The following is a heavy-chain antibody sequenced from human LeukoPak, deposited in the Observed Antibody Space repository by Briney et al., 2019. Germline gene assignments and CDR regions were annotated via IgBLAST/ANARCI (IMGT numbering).Heavy chain of an antibody. D-gene: IGHD1-26*01. CDR3: AAGVHSGSFHFDY. V-gene: IGHV4-4*07. CDR1: GGSISTYY. CDR2: IYTSGST. Sequence: SETLSLTCTGSGGSISTYYWSWIRQPAGKGLEWIGRIYTSGSTKYNPSLKSRVTMSVDTSKNQFSLKLNSVTAADTAVYYCAAGVHSGSFHFDYWGQGTLVTVSS. J-gene: IGHJ4*02.